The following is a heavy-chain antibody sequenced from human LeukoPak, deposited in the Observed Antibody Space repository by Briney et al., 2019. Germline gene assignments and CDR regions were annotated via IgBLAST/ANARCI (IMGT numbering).Heavy chain of an antibody. Sequence: GGTLRLSCAASGFTFSSYGMSWVRQAPGEGLEWVSAISGSGGSTYYADSVKGRFTISRDNSKNTLYLQMNSLRAEDTAVYYCAKDLPFIIVGATLRGYFDYWGQGTLVTVSS. CDR1: GFTFSSYG. CDR3: AKDLPFIIVGATLRGYFDY. V-gene: IGHV3-23*01. CDR2: ISGSGGST. J-gene: IGHJ4*02. D-gene: IGHD1-26*01.